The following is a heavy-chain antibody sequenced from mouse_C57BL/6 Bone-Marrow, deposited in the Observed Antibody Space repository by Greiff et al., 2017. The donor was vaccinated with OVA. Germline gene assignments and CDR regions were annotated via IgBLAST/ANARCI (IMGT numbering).Heavy chain of an antibody. J-gene: IGHJ2*01. CDR3: AIRWLRRGY. Sequence: QVQLQQPGAELVMPGASVKLSCKASGYTFTSYWMHWVKQRPGQGLEWIGEIDPSASYTTYNQKFKGKSTLTVDKSSSTAYMQLSSLTSEDSAVYYCAIRWLRRGYWGQGTTLTVSS. D-gene: IGHD2-2*01. CDR2: IDPSASYT. V-gene: IGHV1-69*01. CDR1: GYTFTSYW.